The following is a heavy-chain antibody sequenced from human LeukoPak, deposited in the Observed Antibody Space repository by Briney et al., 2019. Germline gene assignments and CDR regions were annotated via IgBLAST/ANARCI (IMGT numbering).Heavy chain of an antibody. D-gene: IGHD3-10*01. CDR3: ARVGFGTMVRGVIIAAPRGNYYMDV. J-gene: IGHJ6*03. CDR1: GYTFTSYD. V-gene: IGHV1-8*01. CDR2: MNPNSGNT. Sequence: GASVKVSCKASGYTFTSYDINWVRQATGQGLEWMGWMNPNSGNTGYARKFQGRVTMTRNTSISTAYMELSSLRSEDTAVYYCARVGFGTMVRGVIIAAPRGNYYMDVWGKGTTVTISS.